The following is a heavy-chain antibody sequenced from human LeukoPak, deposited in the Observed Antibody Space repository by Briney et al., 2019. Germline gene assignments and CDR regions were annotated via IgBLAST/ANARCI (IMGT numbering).Heavy chain of an antibody. Sequence: GESLKISCKASGYSFTSYWIGWVRQLPGKGLEWMGVICPRDSDVTYSPSFQGQVTISVDKSISTAYLQWSSLKASDTAMYYCSRQPGTSLDYWGLGTLVTVSS. J-gene: IGHJ4*02. CDR1: GYSFTSYW. D-gene: IGHD3-10*01. V-gene: IGHV5-51*01. CDR2: ICPRDSDV. CDR3: SRQPGTSLDY.